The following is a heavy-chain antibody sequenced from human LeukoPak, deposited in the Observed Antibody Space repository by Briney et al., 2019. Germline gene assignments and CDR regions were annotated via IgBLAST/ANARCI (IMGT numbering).Heavy chain of an antibody. V-gene: IGHV1-8*01. CDR3: ASAGYSYVM. D-gene: IGHD5-18*01. Sequence: ASVKASCKASGYTFTSYDLNCVLKATVLGLEWMGWMNPNSGNTGYAQKFQGRVTMTRNTSISTAYMELSSLRSEDTAVYYCASAGYSYVMWGQGTLVTVSS. J-gene: IGHJ4*02. CDR2: MNPNSGNT. CDR1: GYTFTSYD.